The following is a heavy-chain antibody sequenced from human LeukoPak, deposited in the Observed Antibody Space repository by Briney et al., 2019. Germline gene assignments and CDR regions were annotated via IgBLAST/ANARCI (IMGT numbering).Heavy chain of an antibody. Sequence: SVKVSCKASGGTFSSYAISWVRQAPGQGLEWMGGIIPIFGTANYAQKFQGRVTITADESTSTAYMELSSLRSEDTAVYYGATGGYSYDIYYYYYMDVWGKGTTVTVSS. CDR1: GGTFSSYA. CDR2: IIPIFGTA. D-gene: IGHD5-18*01. V-gene: IGHV1-69*13. CDR3: ATGGYSYDIYYYYYMDV. J-gene: IGHJ6*03.